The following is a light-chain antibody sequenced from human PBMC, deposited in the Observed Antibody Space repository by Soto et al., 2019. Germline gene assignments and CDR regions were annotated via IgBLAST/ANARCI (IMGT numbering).Light chain of an antibody. J-gene: IGKJ5*01. Sequence: DIQMTQYPSSVSASVGDRSTITCLASQDMSSWLAWYQQKPGKAPKIMIYAASSLQGGVTSRFSGSGSGTEFTLTISSLQPEDFATYYCQQASSFPPTFGPGTRLDIK. CDR1: QDMSSW. CDR3: QQASSFPPT. V-gene: IGKV1-12*01. CDR2: AAS.